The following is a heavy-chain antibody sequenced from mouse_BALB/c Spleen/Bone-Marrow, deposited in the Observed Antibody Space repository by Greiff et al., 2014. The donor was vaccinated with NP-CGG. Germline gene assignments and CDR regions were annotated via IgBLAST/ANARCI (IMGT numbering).Heavy chain of an antibody. CDR2: INPTNGGT. V-gene: IGHV1S81*02. CDR3: RHVDGFAC. Sequence: VQLQQSGAELVKPGTSVKLSCKASGYTFTNYYIYWVKQTPGQGLEWIGEINPTNGGTNFNEKFRTKATVTVDKSSSTAYMQLSSVASEDSAVYSCRHVDGFACWGQGTLVTVSA. D-gene: IGHD3-2*01. CDR1: GYTFTNYY. J-gene: IGHJ3*01.